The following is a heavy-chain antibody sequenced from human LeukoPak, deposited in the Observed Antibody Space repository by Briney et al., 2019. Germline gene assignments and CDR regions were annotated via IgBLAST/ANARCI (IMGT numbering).Heavy chain of an antibody. J-gene: IGHJ4*02. CDR1: GITFSSFG. D-gene: IGHD5-24*01. V-gene: IGHV3-30*02. Sequence: GGSLRLSCAAPGITFSSFGMHWLRQAPGRGLEWVAFISYAGSNEYYADSVKGRFTISRDNSKNTLYLQMNSLRTEDTAVYYCAKGDGYKGHFDYWGQGTLVTVSS. CDR3: AKGDGYKGHFDY. CDR2: ISYAGSNE.